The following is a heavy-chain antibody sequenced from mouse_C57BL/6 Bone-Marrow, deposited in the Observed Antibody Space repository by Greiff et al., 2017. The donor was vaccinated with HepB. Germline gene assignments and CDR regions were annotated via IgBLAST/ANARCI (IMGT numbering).Heavy chain of an antibody. Sequence: QVQLKQPGAELVKPGASVKLSCKASGYTFTSYWMQWVKQRPGQGLEWIGEIDPSDSYTNYNQKFKGKATLTVDTSSSTAYMQLSRLTSEDSAVYYCASGDGYYDYWGQGTTLTVSS. CDR1: GYTFTSYW. J-gene: IGHJ2*01. V-gene: IGHV1-50*01. CDR2: IDPSDSYT. D-gene: IGHD2-3*01. CDR3: ASGDGYYDY.